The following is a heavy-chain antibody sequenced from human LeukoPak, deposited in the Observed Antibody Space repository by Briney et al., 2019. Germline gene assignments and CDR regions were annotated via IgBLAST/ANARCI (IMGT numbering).Heavy chain of an antibody. J-gene: IGHJ3*02. CDR2: IKRDGSEK. CDR1: GISFSSYW. Sequence: GGSVRLSCAASGISFSSYWMSWVRQAPGKGLEWVANIKRDGSEKYYVDPVKGRFTISRDNAKNSLYLQMNSLRAEDTAVYYCARGNFFEIWGQRKMVTVSS. V-gene: IGHV3-7*04. CDR3: ARGNFFEI.